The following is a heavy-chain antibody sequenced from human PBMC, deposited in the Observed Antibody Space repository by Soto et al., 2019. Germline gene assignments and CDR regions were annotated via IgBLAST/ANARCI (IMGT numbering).Heavy chain of an antibody. CDR1: GYTFTSYG. V-gene: IGHV1-18*01. J-gene: IGHJ4*02. CDR2: ISAYNGNT. CDR3: ARDNAPSFVITFGGVPDY. D-gene: IGHD3-16*01. Sequence: GASVKVSCKASGYTFTSYGISWVRQAPGQGLERMGWISAYNGNTNYAQKLQGRVTMTTDTSTSTAYMELRSLRSDDTAVYYCARDNAPSFVITFGGVPDYWGQGTLVTVSS.